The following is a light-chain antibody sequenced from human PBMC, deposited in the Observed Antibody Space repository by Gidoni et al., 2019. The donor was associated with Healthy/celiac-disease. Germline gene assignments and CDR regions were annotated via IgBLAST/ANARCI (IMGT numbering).Light chain of an antibody. CDR2: DAT. J-gene: IGKJ5*01. Sequence: EIVLPPSPATLSLSPGERATLSCRASQCVSSYLAWYQQQPGQAPRLLIYDATNRATGIPARFSGSGSVSDFTLTSSSLEPEDFSVYYCQQRSNWHLTFGQGTRLEIK. V-gene: IGKV3-11*01. CDR1: QCVSSY. CDR3: QQRSNWHLT.